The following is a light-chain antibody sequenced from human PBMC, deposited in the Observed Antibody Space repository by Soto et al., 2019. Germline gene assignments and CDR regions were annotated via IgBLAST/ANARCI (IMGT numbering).Light chain of an antibody. CDR1: QRVASD. J-gene: IGKJ1*01. V-gene: IGKV3-20*01. CDR2: DAS. CDR3: QQYLNSPRT. Sequence: VLTQSPGTLSLSPGEGATLSCRASQRVASDLAWYLQKPGQPPRLLIYDASIRATGIPGRISGSGSERDFTLTISRLEPEDAAVYYCQQYLNSPRTFGQGTKVDIK.